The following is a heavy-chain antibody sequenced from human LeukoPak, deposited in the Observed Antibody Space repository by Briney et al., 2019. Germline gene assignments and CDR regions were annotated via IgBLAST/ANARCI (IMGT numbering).Heavy chain of an antibody. CDR2: IYHSGST. V-gene: IGHV4-4*02. D-gene: IGHD2-15*01. Sequence: KPSETLSLTCAVSGGSISSSNWWSWVRQPPGKGLEWIGEIYHSGSTNYNPSLKSRVTISVDKSKKQFSLKLNSVTAADTAVYYCARGGYCSGGSCYSDWFDPWGQGTLVTVSS. CDR1: GGSISSSNW. J-gene: IGHJ5*02. CDR3: ARGGYCSGGSCYSDWFDP.